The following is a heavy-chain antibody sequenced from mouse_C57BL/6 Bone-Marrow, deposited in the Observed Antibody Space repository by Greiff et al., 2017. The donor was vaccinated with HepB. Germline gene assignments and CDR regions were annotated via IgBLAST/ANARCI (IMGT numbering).Heavy chain of an antibody. V-gene: IGHV2-3*01. J-gene: IGHJ4*01. D-gene: IGHD2-2*01. CDR1: GFSLTSYG. CDR2: IWGDGST. CDR3: AKGPFYYGYDERGAMDY. Sequence: VQLQQSGPGLVAPSQSLSITCTVSGFSLTSYGVSWVRQPPGKGLEWLGVIWGDGSTNYHSALISRLSISKDNSKSQVFLKLNSLQTDDTATYYWAKGPFYYGYDERGAMDYWGQGTSVTVSS.